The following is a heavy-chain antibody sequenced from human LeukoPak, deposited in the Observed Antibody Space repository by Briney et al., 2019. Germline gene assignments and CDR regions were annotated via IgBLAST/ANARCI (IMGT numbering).Heavy chain of an antibody. J-gene: IGHJ4*02. CDR2: ISYDGSDK. CDR3: ARDNGWSADF. Sequence: GGSLRLSCAASGFTFSSYPMHWVRQAPGKGLEWVAVISYDGSDKHYADPVKGRFTISRDNSKNTLYLQMNSLRAEDTAVYYCARDNGWSADFWGQGTLVTVSS. D-gene: IGHD2-15*01. CDR1: GFTFSSYP. V-gene: IGHV3-30-3*01.